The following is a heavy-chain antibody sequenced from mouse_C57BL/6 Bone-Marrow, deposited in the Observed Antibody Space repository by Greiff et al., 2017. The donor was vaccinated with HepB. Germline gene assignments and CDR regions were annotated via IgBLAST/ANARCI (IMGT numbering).Heavy chain of an antibody. CDR1: GYTFTSYW. CDR3: ARDPDYYGSGY. D-gene: IGHD1-1*01. CDR2: IDPSDSYT. Sequence: VQLQQPGAELVKPGASVKLSCKASGYTFTSYWMHWVKQRPGQGLEWIGEIDPSDSYTNYNQKFKGKSTLTVDKSSSTAYMQLSSLTSEDSAVYYCARDPDYYGSGYWGQGTTLTVSS. J-gene: IGHJ2*01. V-gene: IGHV1-69*01.